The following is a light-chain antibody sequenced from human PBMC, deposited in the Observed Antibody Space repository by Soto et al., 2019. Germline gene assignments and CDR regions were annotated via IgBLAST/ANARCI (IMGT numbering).Light chain of an antibody. Sequence: DIQMTQSPSTLSASVGDRVTITCRASQGIGDWLAWYQQKPGKAPKLLIYKASSLESGVPSRFSGSGSGTEFTLTINTLQPDDFATYHCQQYQSLWTFGQGTKVEIK. CDR3: QQYQSLWT. V-gene: IGKV1-5*03. CDR1: QGIGDW. J-gene: IGKJ1*01. CDR2: KAS.